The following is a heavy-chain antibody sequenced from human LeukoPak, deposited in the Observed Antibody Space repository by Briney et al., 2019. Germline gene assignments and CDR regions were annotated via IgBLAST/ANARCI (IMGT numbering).Heavy chain of an antibody. CDR2: IIPIFGTA. CDR3: AREGAYCSGGSCYFSDY. CDR1: GGTFSSYA. V-gene: IGHV1-69*13. J-gene: IGHJ4*02. D-gene: IGHD2-15*01. Sequence: GASVKVSCKASGGTFSSYAISWVRQAPGQGLERMGGIIPIFGTANYAQKFQGRVTITADESTSTAYMELSSLRSEDTAVYYCAREGAYCSGGSCYFSDYWGQGTLVTVSS.